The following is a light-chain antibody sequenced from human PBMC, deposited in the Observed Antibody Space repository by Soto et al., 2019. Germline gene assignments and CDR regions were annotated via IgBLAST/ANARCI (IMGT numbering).Light chain of an antibody. J-gene: IGKJ2*01. CDR1: QTISSTY. CDR2: GAS. V-gene: IGKV3-20*01. Sequence: EIVLTQSPGTLSLSPGDRATLSCRASQTISSTYLAWYQQKPGQAPRLLIYGASSRPTGISDRFRGSGSKTDFTLTINKLEPEDFAMYYWHQYGTSPYTFGQGTKVEIK. CDR3: HQYGTSPYT.